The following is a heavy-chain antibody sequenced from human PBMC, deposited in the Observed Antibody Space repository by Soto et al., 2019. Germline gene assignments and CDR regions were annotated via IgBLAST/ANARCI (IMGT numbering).Heavy chain of an antibody. J-gene: IGHJ5*02. CDR2: VYSSGST. V-gene: IGHV4-59*08. CDR1: DGSISSHS. Sequence: SETLSLTYTVSDGSISSHSWNWIRQPPGRGLEWIGYVYSSGSTKYNPSLESRVTIAVDTSKNQFSLKLTSLTAADTAIYYCARRVQTNSVVVQDNWLDPWGQGTLVTVSS. D-gene: IGHD2-15*01. CDR3: ARRVQTNSVVVQDNWLDP.